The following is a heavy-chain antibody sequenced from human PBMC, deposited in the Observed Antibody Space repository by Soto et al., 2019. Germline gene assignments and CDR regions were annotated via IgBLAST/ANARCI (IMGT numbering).Heavy chain of an antibody. Sequence: GGSLRLSCAAXGFSFSSYAMRWVRQAPGEGLEWVSAISGSGYITYYADSVKGRFTISRDNSKNTLYLQMNSLRAEDTAVYSCANYYGSSSGMDVWGQGTTVTVSS. CDR1: GFSFSSYA. D-gene: IGHD3-10*01. J-gene: IGHJ6*02. CDR2: ISGSGYIT. CDR3: ANYYGSSSGMDV. V-gene: IGHV3-23*01.